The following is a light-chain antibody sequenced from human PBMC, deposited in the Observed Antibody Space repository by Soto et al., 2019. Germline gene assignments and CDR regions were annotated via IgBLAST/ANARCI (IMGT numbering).Light chain of an antibody. Sequence: AIRMSQSPSSRSGSTGYGFTITCRASQGISSYLAWYQQKPGKAPKLLIYAASTLQSGVPSRFSGSGSGTDFTLTISSLQPEDFAVYYCQQYNNWPTFGQGTKVDI. V-gene: IGKV1-8*01. J-gene: IGKJ1*01. CDR1: QGISSY. CDR2: AAS. CDR3: QQYNNWPT.